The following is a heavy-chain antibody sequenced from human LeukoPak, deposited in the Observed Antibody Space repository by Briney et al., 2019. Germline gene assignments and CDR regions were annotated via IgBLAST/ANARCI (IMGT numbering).Heavy chain of an antibody. J-gene: IGHJ4*02. V-gene: IGHV3-33*01. CDR1: GFTFSSYG. CDR2: IWYDGSNK. D-gene: IGHD3-3*01. Sequence: PGRSLRLSCAASGFTFSSYGMHWVRQAPGKGLEWVAVIWYDGSNKYYAGSVKGRFTISRDNSKNTLYLQMNSLRAEDTAVYYCARGHDFWSGYPYYFDYWGQGTLVTVSS. CDR3: ARGHDFWSGYPYYFDY.